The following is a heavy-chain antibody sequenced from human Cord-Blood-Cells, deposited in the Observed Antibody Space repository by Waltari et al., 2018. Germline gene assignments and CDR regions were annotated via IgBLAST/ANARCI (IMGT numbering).Heavy chain of an antibody. D-gene: IGHD5-12*01. Sequence: QVQLVQSGAGVKKPGASVKVSCKASGYTFTGYYMHWVRQAPGQGLEWMGWINPNGGGTSYAQKLQGRVTMTRDTASSTAYMELSRLRSDDTAVYYCARVGIYYYFDYWGQGTLVTVSS. CDR1: GYTFTGYY. CDR3: ARVGIYYYFDY. V-gene: IGHV1-2*02. J-gene: IGHJ4*02. CDR2: INPNGGGT.